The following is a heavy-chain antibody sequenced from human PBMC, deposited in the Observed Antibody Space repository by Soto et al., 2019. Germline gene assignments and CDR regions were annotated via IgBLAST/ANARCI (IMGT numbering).Heavy chain of an antibody. CDR1: GYTFSTYE. D-gene: IGHD3-3*01. V-gene: IGHV1-8*01. Sequence: ASVKVSCKASGYTFSTYEINWVRRAAGQGLEWMGRMNPDNGNTGYAQKFQDRVTMTRNTSISTAYMELSSLRSDDTAVYYCARGPRESGEWLLFDYWGQGALVTGLL. J-gene: IGHJ4*02. CDR3: ARGPRESGEWLLFDY. CDR2: MNPDNGNT.